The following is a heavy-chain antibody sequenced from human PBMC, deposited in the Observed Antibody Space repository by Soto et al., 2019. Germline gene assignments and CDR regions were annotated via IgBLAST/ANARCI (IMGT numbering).Heavy chain of an antibody. D-gene: IGHD6-13*01. CDR3: AKHSSSGYDAFDI. Sequence: QVQLVESGGGVVQPGRSLRLSYAASGFTFSSYGMHWVRQAPGKGLEWVAVISYDGSNKYYADSVKGRFTISRDNSKNTLYLQMNSLRAEDTAVYYCAKHSSSGYDAFDIWGQGTMVTVSS. CDR2: ISYDGSNK. J-gene: IGHJ3*02. CDR1: GFTFSSYG. V-gene: IGHV3-30*18.